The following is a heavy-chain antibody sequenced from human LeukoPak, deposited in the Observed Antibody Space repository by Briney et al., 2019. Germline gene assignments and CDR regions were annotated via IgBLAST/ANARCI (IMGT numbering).Heavy chain of an antibody. CDR2: IYYGGST. D-gene: IGHD5-24*01. CDR3: AYGGDAYKTGY. CDR1: GGSMSSNSYY. J-gene: IGHJ4*02. Sequence: SETLSLTCTVSGGSMSSNSYYWGWIRQPPGKGLEWIGSIYYGGSTYYNPSHKSRVTISVDTSKNQFSLKLTSVTAADTAVYYCAYGGDAYKTGYWGQGTLVTVSS. V-gene: IGHV4-39*01.